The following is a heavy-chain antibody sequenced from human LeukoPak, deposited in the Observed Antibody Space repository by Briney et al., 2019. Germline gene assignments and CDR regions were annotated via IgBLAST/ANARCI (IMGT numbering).Heavy chain of an antibody. CDR1: GFTFSSSV. CDR3: ARGWLSNTFDC. Sequence: AGGSLRLSCAASGFTFSSSVMNWVRQAPGKGLEWVSSISSSSNYIYYADSVKGRFTVSRDNAKNPLYLQMNSLRDEDTAVYYCARGWLSNTFDCWGQGTLVTVSS. D-gene: IGHD6-19*01. J-gene: IGHJ4*02. V-gene: IGHV3-21*01. CDR2: ISSSSNYI.